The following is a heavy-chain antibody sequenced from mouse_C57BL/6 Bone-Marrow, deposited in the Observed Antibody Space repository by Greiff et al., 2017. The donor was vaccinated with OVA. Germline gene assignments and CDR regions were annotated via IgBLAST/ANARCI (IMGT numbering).Heavy chain of an antibody. J-gene: IGHJ3*01. Sequence: VMLVESGAELVRPGASVKLSCKASGYTFTDYYINWVKQRPGQGLEWIARIYPGSGNTYYNEKFKGKATLTAEKSSSTAYMQLSSLTSEDSAVYFCARGYYGSPWFAYWGQGTLVTVSA. CDR3: ARGYYGSPWFAY. D-gene: IGHD1-1*01. CDR2: IYPGSGNT. CDR1: GYTFTDYY. V-gene: IGHV1-76*01.